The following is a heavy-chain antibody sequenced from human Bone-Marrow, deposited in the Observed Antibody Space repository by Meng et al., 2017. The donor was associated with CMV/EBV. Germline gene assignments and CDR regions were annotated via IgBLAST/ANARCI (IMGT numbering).Heavy chain of an antibody. CDR2: ISGSGGST. CDR3: AKSLLRFLEENGMDV. V-gene: IGHV3-23*01. J-gene: IGHJ6*02. Sequence: GESLKISCAASGFTFSSYAMSWVRQAPGKGLEWVSAISGSGGSTYYPDSVKGRFTISRDNSKNTLYLQMKSLRAEDTAVYYCAKSLLRFLEENGMDVWGQGTTVTVSS. CDR1: GFTFSSYA. D-gene: IGHD3-3*01.